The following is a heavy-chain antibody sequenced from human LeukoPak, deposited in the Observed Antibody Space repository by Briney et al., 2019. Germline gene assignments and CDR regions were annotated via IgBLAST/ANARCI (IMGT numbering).Heavy chain of an antibody. CDR3: ARQKMFDS. Sequence: SETLSLTCTVSSGSINNYYWNWIRQPPGKGLEWIGYIYYSGITDYNPSLKSRVTISIDTSKKQFSLKLRSMTAADTAIYYCARQKMFDSWGQGTLVTVSS. J-gene: IGHJ4*02. V-gene: IGHV4-59*08. CDR2: IYYSGIT. CDR1: SGSINNYY.